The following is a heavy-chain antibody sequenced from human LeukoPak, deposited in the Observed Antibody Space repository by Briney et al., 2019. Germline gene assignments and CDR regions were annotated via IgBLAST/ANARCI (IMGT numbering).Heavy chain of an antibody. CDR3: ATGYCSGGSCYHTVDY. Sequence: GGSLRLSCAASGFTFSSYWMSWVRQAPGKGLEWVANIKQDGSEKYYVDSVKGRFTISRDNAKNSLYLQMNSLRAEDTAVYYCATGYCSGGSCYHTVDYWGQGTLVTVSS. CDR1: GFTFSSYW. D-gene: IGHD2-15*01. CDR2: IKQDGSEK. J-gene: IGHJ4*02. V-gene: IGHV3-7*01.